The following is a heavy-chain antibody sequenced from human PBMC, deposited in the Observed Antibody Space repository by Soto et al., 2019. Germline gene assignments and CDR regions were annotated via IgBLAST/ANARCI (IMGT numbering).Heavy chain of an antibody. Sequence: QVQLVQSGAEVKKPGASVKVSCKASGYTFASYAISWMRQAPGQGLEWMGWISAYNGNTNYAQKLQGRVTMTTDTPTSTAHMELRSPRSDATAVYYCARDPPPPDYWGQGTLVTVSS. V-gene: IGHV1-18*01. CDR2: ISAYNGNT. CDR1: GYTFASYA. CDR3: ARDPPPPDY. J-gene: IGHJ4*02.